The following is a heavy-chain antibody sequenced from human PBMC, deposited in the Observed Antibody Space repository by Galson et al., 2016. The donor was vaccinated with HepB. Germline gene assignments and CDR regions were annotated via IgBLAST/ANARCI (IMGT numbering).Heavy chain of an antibody. J-gene: IGHJ3*01. CDR1: GFSFSNSV. V-gene: IGHV3-33*01. CDR3: ARGGGRPTGDAFDV. CDR2: VFYDGGKK. Sequence: SLRLSCAASGFSFSNSVMHWVRQAPGKGLEWVAIVFYDGGKKYYADSVKGRFTISRDNFENAVYLEMNNLRAADTGVYYCARGGGRPTGDAFDVWGLGTMVTVSS. D-gene: IGHD2-15*01.